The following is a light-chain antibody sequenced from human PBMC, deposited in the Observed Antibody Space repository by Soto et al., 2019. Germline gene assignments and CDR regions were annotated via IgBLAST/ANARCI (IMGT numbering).Light chain of an antibody. CDR2: STN. CDR1: SGSVSTSYY. V-gene: IGLV8-61*01. J-gene: IGLJ3*02. Sequence: QTVVTQEPSLSVSPGGTVTLTCALSSGSVSTSYYPSWYQQTPGQAPRTLIYSTNTRSSGVPDRFSGSILGNKAALTIAGAQADDESDYYCVLYVGSGIWVFGGGTKVT. CDR3: VLYVGSGIWV.